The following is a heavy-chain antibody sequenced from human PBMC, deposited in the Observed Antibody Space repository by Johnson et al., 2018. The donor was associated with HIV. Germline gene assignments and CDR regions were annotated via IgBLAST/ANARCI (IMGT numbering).Heavy chain of an antibody. CDR1: GFIFDDYG. Sequence: VQLVESGGGLVQPGRSLRLSCEASGFIFDDYGLHWVRQTPGKGLEWVSGISWNSGSIGYADSVKGRIIISRDNAKNSLHMQRNSLRAEDTAVYYCARENDAFDIWGQGTMVTVSS. CDR3: ARENDAFDI. V-gene: IGHV3-9*01. J-gene: IGHJ3*02. CDR2: ISWNSGSI.